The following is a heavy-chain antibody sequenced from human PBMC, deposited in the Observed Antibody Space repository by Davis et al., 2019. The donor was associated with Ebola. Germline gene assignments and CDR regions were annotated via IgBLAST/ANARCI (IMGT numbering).Heavy chain of an antibody. J-gene: IGHJ5*02. D-gene: IGHD6-13*01. Sequence: PGGSLRLSCAASGFTFSSYAMSWVRQAPGKGLEWVSAISGSGGSTYYADSVKGRFTISRDNSKNTLYLQMNSLRAEDTAVYYCAKWASVGLHSSSYDNWFDPWGQGTLVTVSS. V-gene: IGHV3-23*01. CDR1: GFTFSSYA. CDR2: ISGSGGST. CDR3: AKWASVGLHSSSYDNWFDP.